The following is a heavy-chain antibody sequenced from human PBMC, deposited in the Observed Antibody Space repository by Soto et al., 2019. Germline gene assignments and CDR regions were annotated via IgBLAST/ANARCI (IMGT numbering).Heavy chain of an antibody. D-gene: IGHD2-21*01. CDR1: GFIFGSYG. CDR2: IWYDGSVK. CDR3: ARADCGGQCPCDY. V-gene: IGHV3-33*01. J-gene: IGHJ4*02. Sequence: PGGSLRLSCAASGFIFGSYGMHWFREAPGKGLEWVAGIWYDGSVKTYADSVKGRFSISRDNSQNTVYLQMNTLSAEDTAVYYCARADCGGQCPCDYWGPGTLVTVSS.